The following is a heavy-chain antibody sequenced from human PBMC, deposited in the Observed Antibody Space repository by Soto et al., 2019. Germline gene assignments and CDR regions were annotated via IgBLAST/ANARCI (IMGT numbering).Heavy chain of an antibody. CDR1: GYTLTELS. J-gene: IGHJ4*02. V-gene: IGHV1-24*01. CDR3: ATDLAITMVRGQYFDY. Sequence: ASVKVSCKVSGYTLTELSMHWVRQAPGKGLEWMGGFDPEDGETIYAQKFQGRVTMTEDTSTDTAYMELSSLRSEDTAVYYCATDLAITMVRGQYFDYWGQGTLVTVSS. CDR2: FDPEDGET. D-gene: IGHD3-10*01.